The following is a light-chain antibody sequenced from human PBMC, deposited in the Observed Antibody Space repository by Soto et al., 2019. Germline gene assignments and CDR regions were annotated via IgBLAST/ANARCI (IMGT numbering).Light chain of an antibody. V-gene: IGKV3-20*01. CDR2: GAS. CDR1: QSVRTS. Sequence: EIVLTQSPGPLSLSPGETASLSCRASQSVRTSLAWYRQKPGQAPRLLIYGASSRATGIPDRFSGSGSGTDFTLTISRLEPEDFAVYYCQQYRNSPRTFGGGTKLEIK. J-gene: IGKJ4*01. CDR3: QQYRNSPRT.